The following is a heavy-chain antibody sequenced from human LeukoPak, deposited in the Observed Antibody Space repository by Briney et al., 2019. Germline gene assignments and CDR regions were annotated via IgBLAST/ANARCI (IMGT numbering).Heavy chain of an antibody. CDR2: ISGSGGST. V-gene: IGHV3-23*01. CDR1: RFTFSSYG. J-gene: IGHJ6*04. Sequence: GGSLRLSCAASRFTFSSYGMSWVRQAPGKGLEWVSAISGSGGSTYYADSVKGRFTISRDNSKNTLYLQMNSLRAEDTAVYYCVRVRSITIFGAPDVWGKGTTVTVSS. D-gene: IGHD3-3*01. CDR3: VRVRSITIFGAPDV.